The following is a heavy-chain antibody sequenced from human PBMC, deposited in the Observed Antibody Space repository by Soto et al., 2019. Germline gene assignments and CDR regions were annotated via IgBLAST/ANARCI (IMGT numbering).Heavy chain of an antibody. CDR3: AAIKYPFDY. CDR1: GFTFSSYG. D-gene: IGHD2-2*02. V-gene: IGHV3-30*03. Sequence: GGSLRLSCAASGFTFSSYGMHWVRQAPGKGLEWVAVISYDGSNKYYADSVKGRFTISRDNSKNTLYLQMNSLRAEDTAVYYCAAIKYPFDYWGQGTLVTVSS. CDR2: ISYDGSNK. J-gene: IGHJ4*02.